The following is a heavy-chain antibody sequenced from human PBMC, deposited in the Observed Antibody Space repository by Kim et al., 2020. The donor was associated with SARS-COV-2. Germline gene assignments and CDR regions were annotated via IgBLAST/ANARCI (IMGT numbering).Heavy chain of an antibody. Sequence: SETLSLTCTVSGGSISSSSYYWGWIRQPPGKGLEWIGSIYYSGSTYYNPSLKSRVTISVDTSKNQFSLKLSSVTAADTAVYYCARGPPAALPVYYYYYGMDVWGQGTTVTVSS. CDR3: ARGPPAALPVYYYYYGMDV. J-gene: IGHJ6*02. CDR2: IYYSGST. V-gene: IGHV4-39*01. D-gene: IGHD2-2*01. CDR1: GGSISSSSYY.